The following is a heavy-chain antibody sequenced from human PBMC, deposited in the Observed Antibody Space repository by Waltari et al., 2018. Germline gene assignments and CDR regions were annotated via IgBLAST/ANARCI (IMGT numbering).Heavy chain of an antibody. CDR3: AKPLFEMVTSRTPFHI. J-gene: IGHJ3*02. CDR2: IRGSGATT. Sequence: EVQLLESGGSVVRPGGSLRLSCAASDFTFNKYAMTWVRQAPGNGLEWVATIRGSGATTYYADSVKGRFTISRDNSRNTLFLQLSSLRAEDAALYYCAKPLFEMVTSRTPFHIWGQGTMVTVSS. CDR1: DFTFNKYA. D-gene: IGHD5-18*01. V-gene: IGHV3-23*01.